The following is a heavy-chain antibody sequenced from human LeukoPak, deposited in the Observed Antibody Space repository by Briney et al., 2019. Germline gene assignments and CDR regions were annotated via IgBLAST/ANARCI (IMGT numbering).Heavy chain of an antibody. Sequence: SETLSLTCTVSGGSISSGDYYWSWIRQPPGKGLEWIGYIYYRGSTNYNPSLKSRVTISVDTSKNQFSLKLSSVTAADTAVYYCARLSGYSSGHYYSDYWGQGTLVTVSS. J-gene: IGHJ4*02. CDR3: ARLSGYSSGHYYSDY. D-gene: IGHD3-22*01. V-gene: IGHV4-61*08. CDR2: IYYRGST. CDR1: GGSISSGDYY.